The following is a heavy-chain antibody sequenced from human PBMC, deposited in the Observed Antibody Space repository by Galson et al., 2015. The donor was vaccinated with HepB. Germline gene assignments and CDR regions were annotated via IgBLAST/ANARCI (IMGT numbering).Heavy chain of an antibody. J-gene: IGHJ4*02. V-gene: IGHV3-30-3*01. Sequence: SLRLSCAASGFTFSSYAMHWVRQAPGKGLEWVAVISYDGSNKYYADSVKGRFTISRDNSKNTLYLQMNSLRAEDTAVYYCARAEFKGYCSGGSCYQDYWGQGTLVTVSS. D-gene: IGHD2-15*01. CDR2: ISYDGSNK. CDR3: ARAEFKGYCSGGSCYQDY. CDR1: GFTFSSYA.